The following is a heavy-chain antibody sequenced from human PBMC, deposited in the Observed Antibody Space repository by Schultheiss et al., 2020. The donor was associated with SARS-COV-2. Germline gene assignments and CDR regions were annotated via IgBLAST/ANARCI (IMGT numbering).Heavy chain of an antibody. V-gene: IGHV4-34*01. CDR2: INHSGST. D-gene: IGHD5-12*01. Sequence: SETLSLTCTVSGDSISSYYWGWVRQPPGKGLEWIGEINHSGSTNYNPSLKSRVTISVDTSKNQFSLKLTSVTAADTAVYYCASWVATNYYYYYGMDVWGQGTTVTVSS. J-gene: IGHJ6*02. CDR1: GDSISSYY. CDR3: ASWVATNYYYYYGMDV.